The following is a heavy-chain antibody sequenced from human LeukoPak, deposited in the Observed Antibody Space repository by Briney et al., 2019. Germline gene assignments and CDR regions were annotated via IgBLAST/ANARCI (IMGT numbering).Heavy chain of an antibody. CDR3: AKDSGEQWLVYFDY. Sequence: GGSLRLSCAASGFTFDDYAMHWVRQAPGKGLEWVSLISGDGGSTYYADSVKGRFTISRDNSKNSLYLQMNSLRTEDTAVYYCAKDSGEQWLVYFDYWGQGTLVTVSS. D-gene: IGHD6-19*01. CDR1: GFTFDDYA. V-gene: IGHV3-43*02. CDR2: ISGDGGST. J-gene: IGHJ4*02.